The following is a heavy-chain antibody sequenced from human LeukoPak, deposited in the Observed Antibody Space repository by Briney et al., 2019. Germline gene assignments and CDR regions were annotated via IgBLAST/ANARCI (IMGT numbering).Heavy chain of an antibody. Sequence: GGSLRPSCAASGFTFSSYAMSWVRQAPGKGLEWVSAISGSGGSTYYADSVKGRFTISRDNSKNTLYLQMNSLRAEDTAVYYCAKVAAGGYFDWLSKYYFDYWGQGTLVTVSS. CDR3: AKVAAGGYFDWLSKYYFDY. V-gene: IGHV3-23*01. D-gene: IGHD3-9*01. J-gene: IGHJ4*02. CDR1: GFTFSSYA. CDR2: ISGSGGST.